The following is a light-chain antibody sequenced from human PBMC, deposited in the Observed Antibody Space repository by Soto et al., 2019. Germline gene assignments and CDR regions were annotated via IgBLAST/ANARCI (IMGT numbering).Light chain of an antibody. CDR1: QSVSSSY. CDR2: GAS. J-gene: IGKJ2*01. Sequence: EIVLTQSPGTLSLSPGERATLSCRASQSVSSSYLAWYQQKPGPAPRLLIYGASSRATCIPDRFSGSGSGTVFTLTISRLEPEVFAVYFWQQYGSSPGTFGQGTKLEIK. CDR3: QQYGSSPGT. V-gene: IGKV3-20*01.